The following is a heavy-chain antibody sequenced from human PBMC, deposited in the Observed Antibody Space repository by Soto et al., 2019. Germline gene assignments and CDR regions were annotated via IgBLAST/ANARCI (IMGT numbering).Heavy chain of an antibody. CDR1: GYTFTRNA. J-gene: IGHJ4*02. CDR3: ARSETGYSRFDY. CDR2: INAGNGDT. V-gene: IGHV1-3*01. D-gene: IGHD3-9*01. Sequence: ASVKVSCKASGYTFTRNAIHWVRQAPGQRLEWIGRINAGNGDTKYSQEFQGRVTITRDTSASAAYMEMSTLGSEDTSIYYCARSETGYSRFDYWGQGTQVTVS.